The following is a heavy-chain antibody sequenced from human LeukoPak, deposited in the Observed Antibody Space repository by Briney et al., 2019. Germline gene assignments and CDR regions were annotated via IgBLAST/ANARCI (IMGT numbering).Heavy chain of an antibody. Sequence: SGTLSLTCAVSGGSISAYTWWSWVRQPPGKGLEWIGQTSHDGNADYTPSLKSRVTISVDRSRNQSSLKLNSVTAADSAVYYCAKHGGHYFDSWGQGTLVTVSS. J-gene: IGHJ4*02. CDR2: TSHDGNA. CDR3: AKHGGHYFDS. V-gene: IGHV4-4*02. CDR1: GGSISAYTW. D-gene: IGHD4-23*01.